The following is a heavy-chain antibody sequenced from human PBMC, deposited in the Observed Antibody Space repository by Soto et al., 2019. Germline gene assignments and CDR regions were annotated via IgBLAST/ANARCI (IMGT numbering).Heavy chain of an antibody. V-gene: IGHV3-49*03. D-gene: IGHD3-10*01. Sequence: GGSLRLSCTASGFSFGDYAIIWFRQAPGKGSEWVGLITSKRYGGATEYAASVRGRFTISRDDSKSIAYLQMNSLKIDDTAVYHCSRLPRNNRGALFDYWGQGTHVPVSS. CDR2: ITSKRYGGAT. CDR3: SRLPRNNRGALFDY. J-gene: IGHJ4*02. CDR1: GFSFGDYA.